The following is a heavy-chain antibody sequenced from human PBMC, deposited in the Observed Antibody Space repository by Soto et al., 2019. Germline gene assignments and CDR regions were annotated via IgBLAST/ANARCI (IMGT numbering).Heavy chain of an antibody. J-gene: IGHJ4*02. V-gene: IGHV3-30-3*01. CDR2: ISYDGSNK. CDR1: GFTFSSYA. CDR3: ARAGRMSSWYDY. D-gene: IGHD6-13*01. Sequence: QVQLVESGGGVVQPGRSLRLSCAASGFTFSSYAMHWVRQAPGKGLEWVAVISYDGSNKYYADSVKGRFTISRDNSKNTLYLQMNSLRAEDTAVYYCARAGRMSSWYDYWGQGTLVTVSS.